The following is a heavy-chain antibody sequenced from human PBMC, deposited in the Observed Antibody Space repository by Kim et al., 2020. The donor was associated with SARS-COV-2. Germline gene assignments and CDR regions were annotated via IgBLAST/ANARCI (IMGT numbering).Heavy chain of an antibody. D-gene: IGHD3-16*01. CDR3: ARDEGGVALYWYFDL. V-gene: IGHV1-46*01. Sequence: ASVKVSCKASGYTFTSYYMHWVRQAPGQGLEWMGIINPSGGSTSYAQKFQGRVTMTRDTSTSTVYMELSSLRSEDTAVYYCARDEGGVALYWYFDLWGRGTLVTVSS. J-gene: IGHJ2*01. CDR2: INPSGGST. CDR1: GYTFTSYY.